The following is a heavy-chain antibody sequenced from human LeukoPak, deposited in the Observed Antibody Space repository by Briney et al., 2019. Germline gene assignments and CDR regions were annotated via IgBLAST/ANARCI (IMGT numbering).Heavy chain of an antibody. CDR3: ARVKSVTGLGPAEIDF. CDR2: IYASGST. V-gene: IGHV4-61*10. Sequence: PSETLSLTCIVFGGSISSGSYYWSWVRQPAGKGLEWIGHIYASGSTNYNPSLKSRVTISVDTSKNQLYLELTSVTTADTAVYYCARVKSVTGLGPAEIDFWGQGTLVTVSS. D-gene: IGHD3-9*01. J-gene: IGHJ4*02. CDR1: GGSISSGSYY.